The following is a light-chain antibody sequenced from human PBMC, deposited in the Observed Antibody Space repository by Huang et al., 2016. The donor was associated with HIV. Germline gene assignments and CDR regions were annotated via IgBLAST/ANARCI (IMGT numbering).Light chain of an antibody. Sequence: DIVMTQSPDSLAVSLGERATIKCRSSQSVLYSSNIKNYVAWFKQKTGQAPRLLIYWASSREAGVPDRFSGSGSGTDFTLTISSLEAEDAAVYYCQQYYSIPQTFGQGTKVEIK. CDR1: QSVLYSSNIKNY. CDR2: WAS. J-gene: IGKJ1*01. CDR3: QQYYSIPQT. V-gene: IGKV4-1*01.